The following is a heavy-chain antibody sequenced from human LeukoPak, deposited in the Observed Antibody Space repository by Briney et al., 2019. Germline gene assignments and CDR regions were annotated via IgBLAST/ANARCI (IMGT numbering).Heavy chain of an antibody. CDR2: INPNSGGT. V-gene: IGHV1-2*02. Sequence: GASVKVSCKASGYTFTGYYIHWVRQAPGQGLEWMGWINPNSGGTNSAQKFQGRVTMTRDTSISTAYMELSSLRFDDTAIYYCARPHHGYSSGWPGDYWGQGTLVTVSS. J-gene: IGHJ4*02. CDR3: ARPHHGYSSGWPGDY. D-gene: IGHD6-19*01. CDR1: GYTFTGYY.